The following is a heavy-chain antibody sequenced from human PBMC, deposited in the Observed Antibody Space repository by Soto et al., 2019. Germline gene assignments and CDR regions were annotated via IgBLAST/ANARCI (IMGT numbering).Heavy chain of an antibody. V-gene: IGHV4-59*01. D-gene: IGHD2-21*02. Sequence: SETLSLTCTVSGGSISGYYWSWIRQPPGKGLEWIGNVYYSGGAKYNPSVKRRVSISVDTSKDQFSLNLSSVTAADTAVYYCTRDGDGRMTTNPYYYYGMDVWGPGITVTVSS. CDR1: GGSISGYY. J-gene: IGHJ6*02. CDR3: TRDGDGRMTTNPYYYYGMDV. CDR2: VYYSGGA.